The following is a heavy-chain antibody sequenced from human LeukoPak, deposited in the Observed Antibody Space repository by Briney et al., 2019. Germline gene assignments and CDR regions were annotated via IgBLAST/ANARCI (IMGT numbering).Heavy chain of an antibody. CDR3: ASDRTMTTVTSVQSWDDP. Sequence: GASVKVSCKVSGYSLTALAIHWVRQAPGKGLEWMGRFDPDDGARIYSQRFQDRFLMTEDPSSDTAYMELSGLRSEDTAVYFCASDRTMTTVTSVQSWDDPWGQGTLVTVSS. D-gene: IGHD4-17*01. J-gene: IGHJ5*02. CDR2: FDPDDGAR. CDR1: GYSLTALA. V-gene: IGHV1-24*01.